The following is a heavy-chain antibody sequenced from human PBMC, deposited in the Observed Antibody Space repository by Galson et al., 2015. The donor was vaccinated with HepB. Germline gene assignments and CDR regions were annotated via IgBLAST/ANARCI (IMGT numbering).Heavy chain of an antibody. D-gene: IGHD2-15*01. Sequence: QSGAEVKKPGESLKISCKGSGYSFSNYWIGWVRQMPGKGLEWMGTIYPSDSETTYSPPFRGQVTISVDKSISTAYLQWSSLKASDTAMYYCASQGYCYSGSCLNGFFWGQGTMVTVPS. CDR3: ASQGYCYSGSCLNGFF. V-gene: IGHV5-51*01. CDR2: IYPSDSET. CDR1: GYSFSNYW. J-gene: IGHJ3*01.